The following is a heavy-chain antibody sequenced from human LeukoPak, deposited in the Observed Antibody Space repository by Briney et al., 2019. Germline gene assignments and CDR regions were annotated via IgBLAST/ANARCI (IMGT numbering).Heavy chain of an antibody. CDR2: IIPILGIA. CDR3: GRSASEYASV. V-gene: IGHV1-69*04. CDR1: GGTFSSYA. J-gene: IGHJ4*02. D-gene: IGHD2-2*01. Sequence: SVEVSCKASGGTFSSYAISWVRQAPGQGLEWMGRIIPILGIANYAQKFQGRVTITADKSTSTAYMELSSLRSEDTAVYYCGRSASEYASVWGQGTLVAVSS.